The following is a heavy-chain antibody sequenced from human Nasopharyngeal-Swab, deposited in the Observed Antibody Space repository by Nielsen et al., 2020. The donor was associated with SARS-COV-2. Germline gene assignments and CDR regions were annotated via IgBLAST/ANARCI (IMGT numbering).Heavy chain of an antibody. CDR3: ARDGRIGSWRVYDSSGDFDY. J-gene: IGHJ4*02. CDR1: GFTFSSYA. V-gene: IGHV3-30*04. Sequence: GESLKISCAASGFTFSSYAMHWVRQAPGKGPEWVAVISYDGSNKYYADSVKGRFTISRDNSKNTLYLQMNSLRAEDTAVYYCARDGRIGSWRVYDSSGDFDYWGQGTLVTVSS. D-gene: IGHD3-22*01. CDR2: ISYDGSNK.